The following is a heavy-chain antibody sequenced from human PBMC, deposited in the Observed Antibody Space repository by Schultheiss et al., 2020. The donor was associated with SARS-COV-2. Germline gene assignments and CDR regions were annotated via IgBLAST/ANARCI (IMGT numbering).Heavy chain of an antibody. CDR2: INEDGSET. D-gene: IGHD1-26*01. CDR1: GFTFTTHW. Sequence: GGSLRLSCAASGFTFTTHWMSWVRQTPGRGLEWVANINEDGSETYYVASVKGRFTISRDNANNSVYLQLNSLRVEDTAVYYCVKDKVGATGYWGQGALVTVSS. CDR3: VKDKVGATGY. J-gene: IGHJ4*02. V-gene: IGHV3-7*01.